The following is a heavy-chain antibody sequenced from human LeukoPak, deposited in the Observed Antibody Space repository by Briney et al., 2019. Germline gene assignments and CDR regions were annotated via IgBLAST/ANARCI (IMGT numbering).Heavy chain of an antibody. CDR3: VSPRGFSYGYFDY. CDR2: IYYSKNT. D-gene: IGHD5-18*01. Sequence: PSETLSLTCTVSGGSISSSSAYWGWIRQPPGKGLEWIGSIYYSKNTYYNPSRKSRVTISADTSKNQFSLTLGSVRATDTAVYYCVSPRGFSYGYFDYWGQGTLVTVSS. CDR1: GGSISSSSAY. V-gene: IGHV4-39*01. J-gene: IGHJ4*02.